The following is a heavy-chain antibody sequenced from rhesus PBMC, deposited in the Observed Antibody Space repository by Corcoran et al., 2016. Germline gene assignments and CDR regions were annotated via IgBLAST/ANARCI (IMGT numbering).Heavy chain of an antibody. CDR3: ATGQATGVDY. CDR2: VDPEDGEA. V-gene: IGHV1-111*02. CDR1: GSTFPDYY. J-gene: IGHJ4*01. Sequence: EVQLVQSGAEVKKPGASVKISCKASGSTFPDYYLPWVRQAPGEGLGGMGRVDPEDGEAIHAQKCKDRVTITADTSTDTAYMEMSSLRSEDTAVYDCATGQATGVDYWGQGVLVTVSS. D-gene: IGHD5-36*01.